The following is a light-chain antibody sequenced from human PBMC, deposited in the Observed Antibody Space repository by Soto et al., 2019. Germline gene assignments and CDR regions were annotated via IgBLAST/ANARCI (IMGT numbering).Light chain of an antibody. CDR2: DVS. V-gene: IGLV2-11*01. J-gene: IGLJ2*01. Sequence: QSALTQPRSVSGSPGQSVTISCTGTSSDVGGYNDVSWYQQHPGKAPKLMIYDVSKRPSGVPDRFSGSKSGNTASLNISGLQAEEEADYYCCSYAGSFVVFGGGTKLTVL. CDR3: CSYAGSFVV. CDR1: SSDVGGYND.